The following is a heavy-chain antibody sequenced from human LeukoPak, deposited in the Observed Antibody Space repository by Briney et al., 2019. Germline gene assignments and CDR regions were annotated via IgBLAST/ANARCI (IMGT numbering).Heavy chain of an antibody. V-gene: IGHV3-23*01. D-gene: IGHD7-27*01. Sequence: GGSLRLSCEASGFTFGTYGMTWVRQAPGKGLEWFSGITGSSTWTYYADSVRGRFTISRDNSKNTLHLQMNNLTADDTAIYYCARELVSLGTGYFDLWGRGTLVTVSS. J-gene: IGHJ2*01. CDR1: GFTFGTYG. CDR2: ITGSSTWT. CDR3: ARELVSLGTGYFDL.